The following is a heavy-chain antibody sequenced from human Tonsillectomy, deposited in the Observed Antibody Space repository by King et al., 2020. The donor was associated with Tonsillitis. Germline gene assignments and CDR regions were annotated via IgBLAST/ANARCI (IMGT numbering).Heavy chain of an antibody. CDR2: ISWNSGSI. J-gene: IGHJ6*02. V-gene: IGHV3-9*01. D-gene: IGHD3-10*01. Sequence: VQLVESGGGLVQPGRSLRLSCAASGFTFDDYAMHWVRQAPGKGLEWVSGISWNSGSIGYADSVKGRFTISRDNAKNSLYLQMNSLRAEDTALYYCAKDTYYYGSGSPSVYYGMYVWGQGTTVPVSS. CDR3: AKDTYYYGSGSPSVYYGMYV. CDR1: GFTFDDYA.